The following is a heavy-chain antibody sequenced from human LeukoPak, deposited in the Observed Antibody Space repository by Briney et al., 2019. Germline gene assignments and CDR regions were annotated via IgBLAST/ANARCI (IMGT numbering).Heavy chain of an antibody. CDR1: GGSISSSSYS. CDR2: IYHSGST. Sequence: SETLSLTCTVSGGSISSSSYSWSWIRQPPGTGLEWIGYIYHSGSTYYNPSLKSRVTISVDRSKNQFSLKLSSVTAADTAVYYCARGSGSSGDFQHWGQGTLVTVSS. V-gene: IGHV4-30-2*01. J-gene: IGHJ1*01. CDR3: ARGSGSSGDFQH. D-gene: IGHD3-22*01.